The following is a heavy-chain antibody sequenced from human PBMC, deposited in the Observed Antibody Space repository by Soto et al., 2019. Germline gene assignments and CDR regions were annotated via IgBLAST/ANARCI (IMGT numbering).Heavy chain of an antibody. V-gene: IGHV1-46*01. CDR3: ARNFDYSSSPRKYYYGMDV. CDR2: INPSGGST. D-gene: IGHD6-6*01. Sequence: QVQLVQSGAEVKKPGASVKVSCKASGYTFTSYYMHWVRQAPGQGLEWMGVINPSGGSTSYTQKFQGRVTMTRDTSTSTVDMELSSLKSEDMAVYYCARNFDYSSSPRKYYYGMDVWGQGTTVTVSS. CDR1: GYTFTSYY. J-gene: IGHJ6*02.